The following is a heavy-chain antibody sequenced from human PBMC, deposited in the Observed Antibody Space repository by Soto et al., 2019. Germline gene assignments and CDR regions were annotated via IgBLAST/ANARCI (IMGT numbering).Heavy chain of an antibody. CDR2: IFYSGST. CDR1: GGSISSSSYY. V-gene: IGHV4-39*01. CDR3: ACIFSFGYSYGFHYYGMAF. J-gene: IGHJ6*02. D-gene: IGHD5-18*01. Sequence: SETLSLTCTVSGGSISSSSYYWGWIRQPPGKGLEWIGSIFYSGSTYYNPSLKSRVTISVDTSKNQFSLKLSSVTAADTAVYYCACIFSFGYSYGFHYYGMAFWGQGTSVTVSS.